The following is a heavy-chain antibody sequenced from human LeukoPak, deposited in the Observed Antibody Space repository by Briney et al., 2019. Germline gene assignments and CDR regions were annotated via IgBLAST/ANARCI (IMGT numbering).Heavy chain of an antibody. Sequence: SGTLSLTCAVYGGSFSGYYWSWIRQPPGKGLEWIGEINHSGSTNYNPSLKSRVTISVDTSKNQFSLKLSSVTAADTAVYYCARGGVVVPAAAKGFDPWGQGTLVTVSS. CDR2: INHSGST. J-gene: IGHJ5*02. CDR1: GGSFSGYY. V-gene: IGHV4-34*01. CDR3: ARGGVVVPAAAKGFDP. D-gene: IGHD2-2*01.